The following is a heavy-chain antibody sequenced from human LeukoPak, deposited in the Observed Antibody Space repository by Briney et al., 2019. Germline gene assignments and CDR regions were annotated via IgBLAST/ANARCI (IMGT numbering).Heavy chain of an antibody. CDR2: MNPNSGNT. V-gene: IGHV1-8*01. CDR3: TRGDY. J-gene: IGHJ4*02. CDR1: GYTFTSYD. Sequence: GASVKVSCKASGYTFTSYDINWVRQATGQGLEWMGWMNPNSGNTGFAQKLQGRVTLTRDTSISTAFMELSSLKSEDTAIYYCTRGDYWGQGTPVTVSS.